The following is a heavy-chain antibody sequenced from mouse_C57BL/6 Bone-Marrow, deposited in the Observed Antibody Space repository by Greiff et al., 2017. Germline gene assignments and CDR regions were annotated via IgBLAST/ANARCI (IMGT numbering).Heavy chain of an antibody. CDR1: GFTFSNYW. CDR2: IRLKSDNYAT. J-gene: IGHJ2*01. Sequence: EVQLVESGGGLVQPGGSMKLSCVASGFTFSNYWMNWVRQSPEKGLEWVAQIRLKSDNYATHYAESVKGRFTISRDDSKSSVYLQMNNVRAEDTGIYYCTWDGYLGQGTTLTVSS. CDR3: TWDGY. D-gene: IGHD2-3*01. V-gene: IGHV6-3*01.